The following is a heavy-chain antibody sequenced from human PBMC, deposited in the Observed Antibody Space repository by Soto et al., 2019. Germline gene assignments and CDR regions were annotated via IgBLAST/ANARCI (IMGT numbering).Heavy chain of an antibody. CDR1: GFSLSTSGVG. D-gene: IGHD2-2*01. Sequence: SGPTLVNPTQTLTLTCTFSGFSLSTSGVGVGWIRQPPGKALEWLALIYWNDDKRYSPSLKSRLTITKDTSKNQVVLTMTNMDPVDTATYYCAHSSTCSSNGCYTNWFDPWGQGTLVTVSS. CDR3: AHSSTCSSNGCYTNWFDP. J-gene: IGHJ5*02. CDR2: IYWNDDK. V-gene: IGHV2-5*01.